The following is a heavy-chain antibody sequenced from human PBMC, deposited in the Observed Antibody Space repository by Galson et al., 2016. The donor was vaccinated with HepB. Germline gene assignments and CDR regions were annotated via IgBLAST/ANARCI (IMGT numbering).Heavy chain of an antibody. CDR2: IKPKSDRGTA. CDR1: GLTFTKAW. CDR3: STLTYDFPSFDY. D-gene: IGHD5-12*01. V-gene: IGHV3-15*01. Sequence: SLRLSCAASGLTFTKAWMNWVRQAPGKGLEWVGRIKPKSDRGTADYAAPVKGRFTISRDDSKNVLYLQMNSLKSEDTAVYYCSTLTYDFPSFDYWGQGTLVAVSS. J-gene: IGHJ4*02.